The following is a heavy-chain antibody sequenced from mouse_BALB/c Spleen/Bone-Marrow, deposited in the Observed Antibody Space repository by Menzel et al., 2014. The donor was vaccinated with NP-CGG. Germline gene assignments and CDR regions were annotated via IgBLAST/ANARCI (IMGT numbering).Heavy chain of an antibody. J-gene: IGHJ2*01. CDR1: GFNIKDTY. V-gene: IGHV14-3*02. D-gene: IGHD1-1*01. CDR2: IDPANGNT. Sequence: VQLKQSGAELVKPGASVKSSCTASGFNIKDTYMHWVKQRPEQGLEWIGRIDPANGNTKYDPKFQGKATITADTSSNTAYLQLSSLTSEDTAVYYCVRSREYYFDYWGQGTTLTVSS. CDR3: VRSREYYFDY.